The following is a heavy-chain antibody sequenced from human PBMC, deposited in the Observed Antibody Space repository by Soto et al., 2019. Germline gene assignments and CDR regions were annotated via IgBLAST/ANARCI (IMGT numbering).Heavy chain of an antibody. V-gene: IGHV3-9*01. CDR2: INWNSGSI. CDR3: VKDESIDWYSGHFRH. J-gene: IGHJ1*01. CDR1: GFTFDDYA. Sequence: PGGSLRPSCAASGFTFDDYAMHWVRQVPGKGLEWVSGINWNSGSIGYADSVKGRFAISRDNAKNSLHLQMNGLRAEDTAFYYCVKDESIDWYSGHFRHWGQGTLVTVSS. D-gene: IGHD1-26*01.